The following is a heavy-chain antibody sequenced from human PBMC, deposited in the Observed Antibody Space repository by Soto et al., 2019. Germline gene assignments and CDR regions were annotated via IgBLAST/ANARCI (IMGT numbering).Heavy chain of an antibody. CDR1: GFSLSTSGVG. V-gene: IGHV2-5*02. CDR2: IYWDDDK. CDR3: APSARATPWGY. D-gene: IGHD1-26*01. J-gene: IGHJ1*01. Sequence: QITLKESGPTLVKPTQTLTLTCTFSGFSLSTSGVGVGWIRQPPGKALEWLALIYWDDDKRYSPSLKSRLTLTKDTSTNQVALTMTNIHPVNTATYYCAPSARATPWGYWGQGTLVTVAS.